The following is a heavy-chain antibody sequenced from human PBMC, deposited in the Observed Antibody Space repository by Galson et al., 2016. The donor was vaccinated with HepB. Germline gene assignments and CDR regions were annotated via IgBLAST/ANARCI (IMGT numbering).Heavy chain of an antibody. CDR1: GFTFSRYS. D-gene: IGHD5-18*01. CDR2: ISSSSSTI. Sequence: SLRLSCAVSGFTFSRYSMNWVRQAPGKGLEWVSYISSSSSTIYYADSVKGRFTISRDNAKNSLYLQMNSLRAEDTAVYYCARALGYGQCAFDIWGQGTMVTVSS. V-gene: IGHV3-48*01. J-gene: IGHJ3*02. CDR3: ARALGYGQCAFDI.